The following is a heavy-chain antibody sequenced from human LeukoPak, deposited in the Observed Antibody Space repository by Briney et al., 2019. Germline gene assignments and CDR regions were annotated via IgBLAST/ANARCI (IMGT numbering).Heavy chain of an antibody. CDR2: MNPNSGNT. D-gene: IGHD4-17*01. Sequence: ASVKVSCKASGYTFTSYDINWVRQAPGQGLEWMGWMNPNSGNTGYAQKFQGRVTITRNTSISTAYMELSSLRSEDTAVYYCAKEITKTPFRPGEATVTKGYFDYWGQGTLVTVSS. J-gene: IGHJ4*02. CDR1: GYTFTSYD. V-gene: IGHV1-8*03. CDR3: AKEITKTPFRPGEATVTKGYFDY.